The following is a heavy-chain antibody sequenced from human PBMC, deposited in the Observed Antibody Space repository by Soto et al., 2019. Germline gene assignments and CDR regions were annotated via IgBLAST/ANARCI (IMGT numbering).Heavy chain of an antibody. D-gene: IGHD3-10*01. CDR2: IYYSGST. CDR1: GGSISSYY. J-gene: IGHJ6*02. Sequence: PSETLSLTCTVSGGSISSYYWSWIRQPPGKGLGWIGYIYYSGSTNYNPSLKSRVTISVDTSKNQFSLKLSSVTAADTAVYYCARDSMVRGLSYGMDVWGQGTTVTVSS. CDR3: ARDSMVRGLSYGMDV. V-gene: IGHV4-59*01.